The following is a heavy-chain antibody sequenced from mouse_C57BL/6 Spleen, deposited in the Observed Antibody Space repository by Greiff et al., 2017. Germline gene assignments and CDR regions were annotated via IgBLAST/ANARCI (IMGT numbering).Heavy chain of an antibody. CDR3: ARDLLRDGFAY. Sequence: EVMLVESGGGLVKPGGSLKLSCAASGFTFSSYAMSWVRQTPEKRLEWVATISDGGSYTYYPDNVKGRFTISRDNAKNNLYLQMSHLKSEDTAMYYCARDLLRDGFAYWGQGTLVTVSA. CDR1: GFTFSSYA. CDR2: ISDGGSYT. J-gene: IGHJ3*01. V-gene: IGHV5-4*01. D-gene: IGHD1-1*01.